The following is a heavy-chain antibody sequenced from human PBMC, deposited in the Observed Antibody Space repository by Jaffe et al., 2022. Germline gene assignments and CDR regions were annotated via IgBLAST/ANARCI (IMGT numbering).Heavy chain of an antibody. J-gene: IGHJ6*03. D-gene: IGHD5-12*01. CDR2: IDWDDDK. V-gene: IGHV2-70*20. CDR1: GFSLSTSGMC. CDR3: ARMGRDGYNFGYYYYYMDV. Sequence: QVTLRESGPALVKPTQTLTLTCTFSGFSLSTSGMCVSWVRQPPGKALEWLALIDWDDDKYYSTSLKTRLTISKDTSKNQVVLTMTNMDPVDTATYYCARMGRDGYNFGYYYYYMDVWGKGTTVTVSS.